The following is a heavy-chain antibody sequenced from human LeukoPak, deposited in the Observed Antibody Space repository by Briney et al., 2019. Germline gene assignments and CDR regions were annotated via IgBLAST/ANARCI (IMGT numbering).Heavy chain of an antibody. D-gene: IGHD3-9*01. Sequence: ASVKVSCKASGGTFSSYAISWVRQAPGQGLEWMRGIIPIFGTANYAQKFQGRVTITADKSTSTAYMELSSLRSEDTAVYYCAKVHYDILTGPPFYYYGMDVWGKGTTVTVSS. CDR2: IIPIFGTA. CDR3: AKVHYDILTGPPFYYYGMDV. CDR1: GGTFSSYA. J-gene: IGHJ6*04. V-gene: IGHV1-69*06.